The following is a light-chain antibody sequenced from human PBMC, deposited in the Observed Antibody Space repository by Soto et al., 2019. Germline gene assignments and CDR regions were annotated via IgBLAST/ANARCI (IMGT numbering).Light chain of an antibody. CDR3: QQSYSNPYT. Sequence: DIQITQSPSSLSASVGDRVSIACRASQSVTRYLNWYRQKPGEAPELLIYFAATLQSGVPSRFSASGSGTDFTRTINNLQPEDFETDVCQQSYSNPYTFGRGTKVDIK. V-gene: IGKV1-39*01. CDR1: QSVTRY. J-gene: IGKJ2*01. CDR2: FAA.